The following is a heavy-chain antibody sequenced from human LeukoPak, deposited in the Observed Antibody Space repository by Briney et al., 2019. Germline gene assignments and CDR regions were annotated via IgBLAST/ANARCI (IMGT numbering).Heavy chain of an antibody. J-gene: IGHJ4*02. CDR1: GFTFSNYN. D-gene: IGHD6-13*01. CDR3: ASTPRSWYSDY. Sequence: GGSLRLSCAASGFTFSNYNMKWARQAPGKGLEWVSYITTSSSTIHYADSVKGRFTISRDNAKNSLYLQMNSLRAEDTAVYYCASTPRSWYSDYWGQGTLVTVSS. V-gene: IGHV3-48*01. CDR2: ITTSSSTI.